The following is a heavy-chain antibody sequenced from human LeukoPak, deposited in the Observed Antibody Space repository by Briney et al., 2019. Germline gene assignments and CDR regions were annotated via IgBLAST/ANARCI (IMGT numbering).Heavy chain of an antibody. D-gene: IGHD4-17*01. CDR2: IYHSGST. V-gene: IGHV4-30-2*01. CDR3: ARDRYGGYDY. J-gene: IGHJ4*02. Sequence: SETLPLTCAVSGGSISSGGYSWSWIRQPPGKGLEWIGYIYHSGSTYYNPSLKSRVTISVDRSKNQFSLKLSSVTAADTAVYYCARDRYGGYDYWGQGTLVTVSS. CDR1: GGSISSGGYS.